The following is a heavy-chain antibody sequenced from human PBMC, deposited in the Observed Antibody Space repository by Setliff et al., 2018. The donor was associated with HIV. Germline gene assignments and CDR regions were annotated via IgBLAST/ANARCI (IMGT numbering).Heavy chain of an antibody. V-gene: IGHV3-66*02. CDR1: GLIVSSNY. Sequence: PGGSLRLSCAASGLIVSSNYMTWVRQAPGKGLEWVSITYSGRSTYYADSVKGRFTMSRDNSKNTVYLQMNSLRAEETVVYYCARDGFALFGVDYHYMDVWGKGTTVTVSS. CDR3: ARDGFALFGVDYHYMDV. D-gene: IGHD3-3*01. J-gene: IGHJ6*03. CDR2: TYSGRST.